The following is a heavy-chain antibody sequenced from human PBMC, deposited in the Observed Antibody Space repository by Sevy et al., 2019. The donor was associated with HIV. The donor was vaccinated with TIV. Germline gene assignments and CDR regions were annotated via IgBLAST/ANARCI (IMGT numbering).Heavy chain of an antibody. Sequence: ASVKVSCKASGYTFTSYDINWVRQATGQGLEWMGWMNPNSGNTGYAQKFQGRVTMTRNTSISTAYMELSSQRSGDTAVYYCARGRRITIFGVVIIGVGFDYWGQGTLVTVSS. D-gene: IGHD3-3*01. CDR3: ARGRRITIFGVVIIGVGFDY. CDR2: MNPNSGNT. J-gene: IGHJ4*02. V-gene: IGHV1-8*01. CDR1: GYTFTSYD.